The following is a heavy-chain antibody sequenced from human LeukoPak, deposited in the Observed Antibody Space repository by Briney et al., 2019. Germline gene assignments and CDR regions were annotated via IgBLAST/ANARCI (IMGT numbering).Heavy chain of an antibody. D-gene: IGHD3-9*01. Sequence: PSETLSLTCTVSRGSISSSSYFWGWIRQPPGKGLEWIGTINYSRSPYYNPSLRSRVTISLDTSKNQFSLKLSSVTAADTAVYYCARRTILTGSDYWGQGTLVTVSS. CDR3: ARRTILTGSDY. CDR1: RGSISSSSYF. J-gene: IGHJ4*02. CDR2: INYSRSP. V-gene: IGHV4-39*07.